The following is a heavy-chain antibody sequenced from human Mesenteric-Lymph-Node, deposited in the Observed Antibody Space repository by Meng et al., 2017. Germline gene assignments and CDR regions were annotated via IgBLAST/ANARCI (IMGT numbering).Heavy chain of an antibody. V-gene: IGHV4-30-4*01. CDR1: GGSISSSNYY. CDR2: IYNSGST. Sequence: QVQLQESGPGLVKPSQPLSLPCTVSGGSISSSNYYWSWIRQPPGKGLEWSGHIYNSGSTYYNPSLKSRITISVDTSKNQFSLKLSSVTAADTAVYYCARGQKGYFDLWGRGTLVTVSS. CDR3: ARGQKGYFDL. J-gene: IGHJ2*01.